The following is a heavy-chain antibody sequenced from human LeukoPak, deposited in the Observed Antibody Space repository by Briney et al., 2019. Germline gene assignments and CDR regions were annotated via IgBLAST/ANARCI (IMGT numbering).Heavy chain of an antibody. Sequence: PSETLSLTCTVSGGSISSGDDYWSWIRQPAGRGLEWNWYIYYCGSTYYNPSLRSRVTIPVDTSKNQFSLNLSSVTAAHTAVYYCARGDTAMVTRYCDYWGQGTLVTVPS. CDR3: ARGDTAMVTRYCDY. CDR2: IYYCGST. J-gene: IGHJ4*02. D-gene: IGHD5-18*01. CDR1: GGSISSGDDY. V-gene: IGHV4-30-4*01.